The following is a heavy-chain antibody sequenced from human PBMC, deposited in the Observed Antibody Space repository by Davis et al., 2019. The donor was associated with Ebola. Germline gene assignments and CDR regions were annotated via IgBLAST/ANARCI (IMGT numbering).Heavy chain of an antibody. J-gene: IGHJ4*02. CDR1: GFTFSNYW. CDR3: ARDVVADIVVVDVAPDF. D-gene: IGHD2-15*01. CDR2: IKEDGSDK. V-gene: IGHV3-7*01. Sequence: PGGSLRLSCTASGFTFSNYWMTWLRQAPGKGLEWVASIKEDGSDKYYVDSVKGRFTISRDNAKNSLYLQMSRLRAEDTAIYYCARDVVADIVVVDVAPDFWGQGTLFTVSS.